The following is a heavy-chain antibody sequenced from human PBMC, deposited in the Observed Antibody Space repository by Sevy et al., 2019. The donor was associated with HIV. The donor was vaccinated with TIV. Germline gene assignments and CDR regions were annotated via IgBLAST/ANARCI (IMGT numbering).Heavy chain of an antibody. Sequence: GGSLRLSCAASGFTLSRTGMIWVRQAPGKGLEWVANIKQDGSVKYYVDSVKGRFTISRDNARNLVFLQMNSLRVEDTALYYCVRAIAADGSFWGQGTLVTVSS. D-gene: IGHD6-13*01. CDR3: VRAIAADGSF. V-gene: IGHV3-7*01. CDR1: GFTLSRTG. J-gene: IGHJ4*02. CDR2: IKQDGSVK.